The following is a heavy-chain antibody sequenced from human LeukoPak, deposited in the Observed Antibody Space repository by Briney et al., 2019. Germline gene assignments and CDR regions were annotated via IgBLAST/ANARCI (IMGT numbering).Heavy chain of an antibody. CDR2: INPNSGGT. Sequence: GASVKVSCKASGYTFTGYYMHWVRQAPGQGLEWMGRINPNSGGTNYAQKFQGRVTMTRDTSISTAYMELSSLRSEDTAVYYCARISPWGGLLDAFDIWGQGTMVTVSS. CDR3: ARISPWGGLLDAFDI. D-gene: IGHD3-10*01. V-gene: IGHV1-2*06. CDR1: GYTFTGYY. J-gene: IGHJ3*02.